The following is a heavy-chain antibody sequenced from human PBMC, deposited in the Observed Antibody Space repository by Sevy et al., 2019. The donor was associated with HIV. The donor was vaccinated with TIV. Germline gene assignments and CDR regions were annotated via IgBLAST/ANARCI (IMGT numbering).Heavy chain of an antibody. Sequence: ASVKVSCKVSGYTLTELSIHWVRQAPGKGLEWLVTFDPEDGKTIYAQNFQGRVTMTEDTSTDTTYMELSSLRSEDTVVYYCASTRDYYDSRGYYFDYWGQGTLVTVSS. CDR3: ASTRDYYDSRGYYFDY. J-gene: IGHJ4*02. CDR1: GYTLTELS. V-gene: IGHV1-24*01. CDR2: FDPEDGKT. D-gene: IGHD3-22*01.